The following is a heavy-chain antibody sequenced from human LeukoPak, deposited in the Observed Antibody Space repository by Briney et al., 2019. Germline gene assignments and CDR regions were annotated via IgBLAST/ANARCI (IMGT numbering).Heavy chain of an antibody. CDR2: INHSGST. CDR1: GGSFSGYY. J-gene: IGHJ6*04. D-gene: IGHD2-2*03. CDR3: ARGQRVGYCSSTSCPRGGYYYYYGMDV. Sequence: SETLSLTCAVYGGSFSGYYWSWIRQPPGKGLEWIGEINHSGSTNYNPSLKSRVTISVDTSKNQFSLKPSSVTAADTAVYYCARGQRVGYCSSTSCPRGGYYYYYGMDVWGKGTTVTVSS. V-gene: IGHV4-34*01.